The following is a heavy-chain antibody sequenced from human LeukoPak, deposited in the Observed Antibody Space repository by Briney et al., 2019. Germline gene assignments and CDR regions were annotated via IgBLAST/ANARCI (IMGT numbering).Heavy chain of an antibody. CDR3: ARGQDSSRFGLAHDAFDI. D-gene: IGHD3-22*01. J-gene: IGHJ3*02. CDR1: GGSISSSSYY. Sequence: SETLSLTCTVSGGSISSSSYYWGWIRQPPGKGLEWIGSIYYSGSTYYNPSLKNRVTMSVDTSKNQFSLKLSSVTAADTAVYYCARGQDSSRFGLAHDAFDIWGQGTMVTVSS. V-gene: IGHV4-39*01. CDR2: IYYSGST.